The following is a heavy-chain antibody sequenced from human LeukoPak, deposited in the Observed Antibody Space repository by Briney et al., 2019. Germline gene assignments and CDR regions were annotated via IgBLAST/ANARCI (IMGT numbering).Heavy chain of an antibody. Sequence: PGGSLRLSCAASGNYWMHWVRQAPGKGLVWVSHINSDGSWTSYADSVKGRFTVSRDNSKNTLYLQMNSLRADDTAVYYCAKCSTPGYTSGWCNWIDPWGQGTLVTVSS. CDR3: AKCSTPGYTSGWCNWIDP. V-gene: IGHV3-74*01. CDR2: INSDGSWT. CDR1: GNYW. D-gene: IGHD6-19*01. J-gene: IGHJ5*02.